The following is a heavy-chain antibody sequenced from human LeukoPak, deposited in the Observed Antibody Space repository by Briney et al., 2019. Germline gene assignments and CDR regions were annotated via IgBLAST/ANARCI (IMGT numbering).Heavy chain of an antibody. CDR2: INHSGST. Sequence: NPSETLSLTCAVYGGSFSGYYWSWIRQPPGKGLEWIGEINHSGSTNYNPSLKSRVTISVDTSKNQFSLKLSSLTAADTAVYYCATAGSSWSSAFDCWGQGTLVTVSS. D-gene: IGHD6-13*01. J-gene: IGHJ4*02. V-gene: IGHV4-34*01. CDR3: ATAGSSWSSAFDC. CDR1: GGSFSGYY.